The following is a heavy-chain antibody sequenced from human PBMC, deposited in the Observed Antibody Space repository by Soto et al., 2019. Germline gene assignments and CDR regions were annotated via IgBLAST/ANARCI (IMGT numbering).Heavy chain of an antibody. CDR2: IYYSGST. Sequence: SETLSLTCTVSGGSISSGDYYWSWIRQPPGKGLEWIGYIYYSGSTYYNPSLKSRVTISVDTSKNQFSLKLSSVTAADTAVYYCARVTYGCGGDCYWSIDYWGQGTLVTVSS. CDR3: ARVTYGCGGDCYWSIDY. CDR1: GGSISSGDYY. J-gene: IGHJ4*02. V-gene: IGHV4-30-4*01. D-gene: IGHD2-21*02.